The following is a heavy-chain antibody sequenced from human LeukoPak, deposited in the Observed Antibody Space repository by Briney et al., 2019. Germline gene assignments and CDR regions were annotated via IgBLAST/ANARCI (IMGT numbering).Heavy chain of an antibody. CDR1: GFSFSDYG. CDR3: AKDHYLAVDWYYDMDV. D-gene: IGHD6-19*01. V-gene: IGHV3-30*18. CDR2: ISSDEITK. Sequence: PGGSLRLSCAASGFSFSDYGMHWVHQAPGKGLEWVAVISSDEITKYYSDSVRGRFTVSRHNSNNTLYLHLNSLRAEDTAVYYCAKDHYLAVDWYYDMDVWGQGTTVTVSS. J-gene: IGHJ6*02.